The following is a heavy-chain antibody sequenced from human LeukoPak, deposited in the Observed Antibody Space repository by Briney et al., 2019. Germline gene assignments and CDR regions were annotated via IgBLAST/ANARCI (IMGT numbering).Heavy chain of an antibody. CDR3: ARRAVYDWFDP. Sequence: SETLSLTCAVYGGSFSGYYWSWIRQPPGKGLEWIGYIYYSGSTNYNPSLKSRVTISVDTSKNQFSLKLSSVTAADTAVYYCARRAVYDWFDPWGQGTLVTVSS. V-gene: IGHV4-59*01. D-gene: IGHD2-8*01. CDR2: IYYSGST. J-gene: IGHJ5*02. CDR1: GGSFSGYY.